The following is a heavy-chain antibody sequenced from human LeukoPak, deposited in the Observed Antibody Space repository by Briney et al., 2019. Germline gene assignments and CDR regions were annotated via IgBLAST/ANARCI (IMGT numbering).Heavy chain of an antibody. CDR2: IYYSGST. J-gene: IGHJ4*02. CDR3: ARTYSSSWYGYFDY. Sequence: SETLSLTCTVSGGSISSYYCSWIRQPPGKGLEWIGYIYYSGSTNYNPSLKSRVTISVDTSKNQFSLKLSSVTAADTAVYYCARTYSSSWYGYFDYWGQGTLVTVSS. D-gene: IGHD6-13*01. CDR1: GGSISSYY. V-gene: IGHV4-59*01.